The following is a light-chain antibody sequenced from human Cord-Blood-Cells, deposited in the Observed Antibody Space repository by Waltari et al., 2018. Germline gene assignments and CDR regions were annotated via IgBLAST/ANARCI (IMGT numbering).Light chain of an antibody. CDR2: GAS. CDR3: QQSNNWPRT. J-gene: IGKJ1*01. CDR1: QSVSSN. V-gene: IGKV3-15*01. Sequence: EIVMTQAPATLSVSPGERATLPCRASQSVSSNLAWYQQKPGQAPRLHIYGASTRATGIPARFSGSGSGTEFTLTISSLQSEDFAVYYCQQSNNWPRTFGQGTKVEIK.